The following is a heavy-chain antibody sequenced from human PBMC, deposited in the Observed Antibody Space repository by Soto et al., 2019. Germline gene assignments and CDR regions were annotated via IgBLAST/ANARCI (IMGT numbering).Heavy chain of an antibody. CDR2: ISYDGSNK. V-gene: IGHV3-30*18. CDR1: GFTFSSYG. D-gene: IGHD6-19*01. J-gene: IGHJ4*02. Sequence: QVQLVESGGGVVQPGRSLRLSCAASGFTFSSYGMHWVRQAPGKGLEWVAVISYDGSNKYYADSVKGRFTISRDNSKNTLYLQMNRLRAEATAVYYCAKDRGYSSGWYYFDYWGQGTLVTVSS. CDR3: AKDRGYSSGWYYFDY.